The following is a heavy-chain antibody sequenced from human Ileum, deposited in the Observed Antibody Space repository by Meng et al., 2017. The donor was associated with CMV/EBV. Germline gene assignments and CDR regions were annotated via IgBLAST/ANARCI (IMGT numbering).Heavy chain of an antibody. V-gene: IGHV1-18*01. D-gene: IGHD3-3*01. CDR3: ARGFNYDFWSGYYTNYYYYGMDV. CDR1: GYTFTSYG. J-gene: IGHJ6*01. Sequence: ASVKVSCKASGYTFTSYGISWVRQAPGQGFEWMGWISAYNGNTNYAQKLQGRVTMTTDTSTSTAYMELRSLRSDDTAVYYCARGFNYDFWSGYYTNYYYYGMDVWGQGNTV. CDR2: ISAYNGNT.